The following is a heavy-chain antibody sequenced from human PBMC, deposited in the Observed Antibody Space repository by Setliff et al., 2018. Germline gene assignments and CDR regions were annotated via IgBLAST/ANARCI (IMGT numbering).Heavy chain of an antibody. D-gene: IGHD6-19*01. Sequence: GGSLRLSCAASGFTFSTYRMHWVRQAPGKGLEWVAVIWDDGGNKYHADSVKGRFTISRDNSKNTLYLQMNSLETEDTAVYYCARDGVGDPIMLAGIEALGIWGHGTTVTVSS. V-gene: IGHV3-33*08. CDR1: GFTFSTYR. CDR2: IWDDGGNK. J-gene: IGHJ3*02. CDR3: ARDGVGDPIMLAGIEALGI.